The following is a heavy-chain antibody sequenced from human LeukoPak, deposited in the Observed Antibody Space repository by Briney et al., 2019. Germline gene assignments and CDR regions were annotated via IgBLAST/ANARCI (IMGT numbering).Heavy chain of an antibody. J-gene: IGHJ4*02. V-gene: IGHV3-30*04. CDR2: ISYDGSNK. CDR3: ARPAGYYLYYFDY. D-gene: IGHD3-22*01. Sequence: PGGSLRLSCAASGFTFSSYAMHWVRQAPGKGLEWVAVISYDGSNKYYADSVKGRFTIPRDNSKNTLYLQMNSLRAEDTAVYYCARPAGYYLYYFDYWGQGTLVTVSS. CDR1: GFTFSSYA.